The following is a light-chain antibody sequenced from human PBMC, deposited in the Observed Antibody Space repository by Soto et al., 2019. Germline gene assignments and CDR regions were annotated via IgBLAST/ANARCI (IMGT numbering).Light chain of an antibody. CDR2: LNSDGSH. J-gene: IGLJ1*01. CDR3: QTWGTGPFIV. V-gene: IGLV4-69*01. Sequence: QSVLTQSPSASASLGASVKLTCTLSSGHSSYAIAWHQQQPEKGPRYLMKLNSDGSHSKGDGIPDRFSGSSSGAERYLTISSLQSEDEADYYCQTWGTGPFIVFGTGTKVTVL. CDR1: SGHSSYA.